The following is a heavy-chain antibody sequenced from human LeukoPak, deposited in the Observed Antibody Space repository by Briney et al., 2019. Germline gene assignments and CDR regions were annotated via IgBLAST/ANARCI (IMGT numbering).Heavy chain of an antibody. D-gene: IGHD3-22*01. CDR1: GFTFSSYA. Sequence: GGSLRLSCAASGFTFSSYAMNWVRQAPGKGLEWVSAITGSGGRTYYADSVKGRFTISRDNSKNTLYLQMNSLRAEDTAVYYCAKEKYYDSSGLDYWGQGTLVTVSS. CDR3: AKEKYYDSSGLDY. J-gene: IGHJ4*02. V-gene: IGHV3-23*01. CDR2: ITGSGGRT.